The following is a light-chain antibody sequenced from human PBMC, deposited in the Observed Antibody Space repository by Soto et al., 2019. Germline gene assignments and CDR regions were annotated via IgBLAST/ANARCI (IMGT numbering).Light chain of an antibody. Sequence: EIVLTQSPGTLSLSPGERATLSCRASQSVSSSHLAWYQQKPGQAPRLLIYGASSRATGIPDRFSGSGSGTDFTLSIRRLEPEDFAVYYCQQYGSSPLTFGGGTKVEI. J-gene: IGKJ4*01. CDR1: QSVSSSH. CDR2: GAS. V-gene: IGKV3-20*01. CDR3: QQYGSSPLT.